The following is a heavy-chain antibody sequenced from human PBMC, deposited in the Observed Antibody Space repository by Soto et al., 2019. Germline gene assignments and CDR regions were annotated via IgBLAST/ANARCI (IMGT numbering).Heavy chain of an antibody. V-gene: IGHV4-59*01. CDR3: ARDLTYLYYYYGMDV. J-gene: IGHJ6*02. CDR2: IYYSGST. D-gene: IGHD7-27*01. Sequence: QVQLQESGPGLVKPSETLSLTCTVSGGSISSYYWSWIRQPPGKGLEWIGYIYYSGSTNYNPSLKSRVTISVDTSKNQCSLKLSSVTAADTAVYYCARDLTYLYYYYGMDVWGQGTTVTVSS. CDR1: GGSISSYY.